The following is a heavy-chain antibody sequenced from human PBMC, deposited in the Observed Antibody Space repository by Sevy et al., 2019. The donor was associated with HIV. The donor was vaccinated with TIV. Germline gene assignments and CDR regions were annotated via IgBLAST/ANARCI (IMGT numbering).Heavy chain of an antibody. CDR2: INWNGDGT. Sequence: GGSLRLSCAASGFTFDDYSMSWVRQSPGKGLEWVSGINWNGDGTGYADSVKGRFTISRDNAKNSLYLQLNSLRADDTAFYYCARDRAGPFYSWGQGALVTVSS. V-gene: IGHV3-20*04. CDR1: GFTFDDYS. CDR3: ARDRAGPFYS. J-gene: IGHJ4*02.